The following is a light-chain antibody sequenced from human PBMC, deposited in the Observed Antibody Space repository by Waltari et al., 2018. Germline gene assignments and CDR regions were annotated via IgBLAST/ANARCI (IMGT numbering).Light chain of an antibody. CDR1: SSDVGNYNL. Sequence: QSGLTQPASVSGSPGQSITISCPGTSSDVGNYNLVPWYQQYPGKAPKLMVYAVTRRSSGVSDRFSGSKSGNTASLTIYGLQSEDEADYYCCSYAGLGIYVFGTGTKVTVL. CDR3: CSYAGLGIYV. CDR2: AVT. V-gene: IGLV2-23*02. J-gene: IGLJ1*01.